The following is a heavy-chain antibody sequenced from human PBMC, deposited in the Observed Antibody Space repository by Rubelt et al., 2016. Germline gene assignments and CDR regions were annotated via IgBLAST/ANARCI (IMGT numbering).Heavy chain of an antibody. CDR2: INHSGKT. D-gene: IGHD1-26*01. CDR1: GGSFSGYY. J-gene: IGHJ4*02. CDR3: ARWWEVLQAFDY. V-gene: IGHV4-34*01. Sequence: QVQLQQWGAGLLKPSETLSLTCAVYGGSFSGYYWSWIRQPPGKGLEWIGEINHSGKTNYNPSLKSRVTVSVDTSKNQFSLKLASVTAADTAWYYCARWWEVLQAFDYWGQGTLVTVSS.